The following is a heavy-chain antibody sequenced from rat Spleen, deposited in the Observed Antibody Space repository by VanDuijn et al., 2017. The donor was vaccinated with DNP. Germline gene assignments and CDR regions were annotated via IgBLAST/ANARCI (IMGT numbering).Heavy chain of an antibody. Sequence: EVQLVDSGGGLVQPGRSLKLSCTVSGFTLSDFYMAWVRQAPTKGLEWVASISTGGGNTYYRDSVKGRFTISRDNAKNTQYLQMDSLRSEDTATYYCARHYYDGSYYQNWFAYWGQGTLVTVSS. CDR1: GFTLSDFY. J-gene: IGHJ3*01. CDR2: ISTGGGNT. CDR3: ARHYYDGSYYQNWFAY. V-gene: IGHV5S13*01. D-gene: IGHD1-12*02.